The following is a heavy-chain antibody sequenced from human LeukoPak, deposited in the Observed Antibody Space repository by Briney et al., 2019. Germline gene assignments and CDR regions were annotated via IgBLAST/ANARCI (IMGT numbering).Heavy chain of an antibody. CDR2: INSDGSST. CDR3: ARETYYDILTGHPGGWFDP. D-gene: IGHD3-9*01. Sequence: GGSLRLSCAASGFTFSSYWMHWVRQAPGKGLVLVSRINSDGSSTSYADSVKGRFTISRDNAKNTLYLQMNSLRAEDTAVYYCARETYYDILTGHPGGWFDPWGQGTLVTVSS. CDR1: GFTFSSYW. J-gene: IGHJ5*02. V-gene: IGHV3-74*01.